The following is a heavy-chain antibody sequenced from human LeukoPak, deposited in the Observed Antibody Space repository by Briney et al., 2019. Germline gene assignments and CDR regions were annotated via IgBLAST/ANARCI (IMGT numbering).Heavy chain of an antibody. J-gene: IGHJ4*02. D-gene: IGHD1-14*01. Sequence: GGSLRLSCAASGFTFSSYAMSWVRQAPGKGLEWVSVISGSGGTTHYADSVKGRFTISRDNSKNTLYLQMNSLRGEDTAVYYCAKDGQVNQPDRLFTDWGEGTLVIVSS. CDR3: AKDGQVNQPDRLFTD. V-gene: IGHV3-23*01. CDR2: ISGSGGTT. CDR1: GFTFSSYA.